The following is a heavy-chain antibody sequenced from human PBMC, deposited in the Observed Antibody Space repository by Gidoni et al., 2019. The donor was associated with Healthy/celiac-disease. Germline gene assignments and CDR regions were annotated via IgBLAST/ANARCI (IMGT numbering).Heavy chain of an antibody. D-gene: IGHD5-12*01. CDR3: AKDWGGDGYNYIDY. CDR1: GFTFSSYG. Sequence: QVQRVESGGGVVQPGRSLRLSCAASGFTFSSYGMHWVRQAPGKGLEWVAFIRYDGSNKYYADSVKGRFTISRDNSKNTLYLQMNSLRAEDTAVYYCAKDWGGDGYNYIDYWGQGTLVTVSS. CDR2: IRYDGSNK. J-gene: IGHJ4*02. V-gene: IGHV3-30*02.